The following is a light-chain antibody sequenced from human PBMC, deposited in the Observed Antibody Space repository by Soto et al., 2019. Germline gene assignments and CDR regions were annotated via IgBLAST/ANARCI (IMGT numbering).Light chain of an antibody. V-gene: IGKV3-11*01. CDR1: QSVSSY. J-gene: IGKJ4*01. CDR3: QQRGNWPLT. CDR2: DAS. Sequence: EIVLTQSPATLSLSPGERATLSCRASQSVSSYLSWYQQKPGQAPRLLIYDASNRATGIPARFSGSGAGTYFTLTISSLAHEDFAVYYCQQRGNWPLTFGGGTKVEIK.